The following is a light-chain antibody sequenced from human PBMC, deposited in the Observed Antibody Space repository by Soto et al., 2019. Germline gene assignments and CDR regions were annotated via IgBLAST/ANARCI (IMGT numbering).Light chain of an antibody. Sequence: DIQMTQSPSTVSAYVGDSVTITCRASQSITTWLAWYQQRPGKAPKLLIYAASSLQSGGPSRIRGGESGTHSTHAIRRLQPEAFATYYRKLSTSPPRTFGQGTKVDIK. CDR1: QSITTW. CDR2: AAS. J-gene: IGKJ1*01. V-gene: IGKV1-5*01. CDR3: KLSTSPPRT.